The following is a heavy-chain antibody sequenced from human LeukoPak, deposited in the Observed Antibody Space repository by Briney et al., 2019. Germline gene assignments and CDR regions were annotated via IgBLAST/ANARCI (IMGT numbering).Heavy chain of an antibody. Sequence: GGSLRLSCAASGFTFTNAWMSWVRQAPGKGLEWVGRIKSKTDGGTTDYAAPVKGRYTISRDDSKNTLYLQMNSLKTEDTAVYYCTTLDYYDSSGSYWGQGTLATVSS. J-gene: IGHJ4*02. CDR2: IKSKTDGGTT. CDR1: GFTFTNAW. V-gene: IGHV3-15*01. D-gene: IGHD3-22*01. CDR3: TTLDYYDSSGSY.